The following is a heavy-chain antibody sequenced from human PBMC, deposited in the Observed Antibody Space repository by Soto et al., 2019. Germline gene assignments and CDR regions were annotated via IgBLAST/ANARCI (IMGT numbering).Heavy chain of an antibody. Sequence: GGSLRLSCAASGFTFSSYWMHWVRQAPGKGLVWVSRISATGGGTYYADSVKGRFTISRDNSHNTLYLQVHSLTAEDTAVYYCAKDRRAGGNSAFYFDFWGQGAQVTVSS. CDR1: GFTFSSYW. J-gene: IGHJ4*02. V-gene: IGHV3-23*01. CDR2: ISATGGGT. D-gene: IGHD3-16*01. CDR3: AKDRRAGGNSAFYFDF.